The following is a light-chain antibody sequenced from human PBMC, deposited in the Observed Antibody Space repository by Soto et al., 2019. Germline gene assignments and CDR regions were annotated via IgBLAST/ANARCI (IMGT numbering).Light chain of an antibody. Sequence: DIQMTQSPSTLSASVGDRVTITCRASQSISSWLAWYQQKPGKAPKLLTYDASSLESGVPSRFSGSGSGTEFTLTISSLQPDDFATYYCQQYNSYSWTFAQGTKVDIK. CDR3: QQYNSYSWT. CDR2: DAS. J-gene: IGKJ1*01. V-gene: IGKV1-5*01. CDR1: QSISSW.